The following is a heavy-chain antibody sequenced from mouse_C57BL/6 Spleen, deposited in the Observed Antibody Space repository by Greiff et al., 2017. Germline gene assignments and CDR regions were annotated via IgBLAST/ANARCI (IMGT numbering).Heavy chain of an antibody. CDR2: INPNYGTT. V-gene: IGHV1-39*01. Sequence: VQLQQPGPELVKPGASVKLSCKASGYSFTDYNMNWVKQSNGKSLEWIGVINPNYGTTSYNQKFKGKATLTVDQSSSTAYMQLNSLTSEDSAVYYCARVGRGLGLKYYFDYWGQGTTLTVSS. CDR1: GYSFTDYN. D-gene: IGHD4-1*01. J-gene: IGHJ2*01. CDR3: ARVGRGLGLKYYFDY.